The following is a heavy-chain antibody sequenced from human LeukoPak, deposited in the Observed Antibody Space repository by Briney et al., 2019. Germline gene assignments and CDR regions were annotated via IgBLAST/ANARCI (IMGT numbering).Heavy chain of an antibody. V-gene: IGHV4-34*01. CDR3: ARREPHGDYGGKIRYYYYMDV. CDR1: GGSFSGYY. Sequence: PSETLSLTCAVYGGSFSGYYWSWIRQPPGKGLEWIGEINHSGSTNYNPSLKGRVTMSVDTSKNQFSLKLSSLTAADTAMYYCARREPHGDYGGKIRYYYYMDVWGKGTTITISS. J-gene: IGHJ6*03. D-gene: IGHD4-23*01. CDR2: INHSGST.